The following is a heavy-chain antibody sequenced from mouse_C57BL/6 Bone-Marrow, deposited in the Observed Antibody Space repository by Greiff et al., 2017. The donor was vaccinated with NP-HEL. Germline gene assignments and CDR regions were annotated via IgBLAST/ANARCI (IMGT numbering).Heavy chain of an antibody. CDR1: GFNIKDDY. CDR2: IDPENGDT. CDR3: STGYCGSSVYYFDY. J-gene: IGHJ2*01. V-gene: IGHV14-4*01. D-gene: IGHD1-1*01. Sequence: EVKLVESGAELVRPGASVKLSCTASGFNIKDDYMHWVKQRPEQGLEWIGWIDPENGDTEYASKFQGKATITADTSSNTAYLQLSSLTSEDTAVYYCSTGYCGSSVYYFDYWGQGTTLTVSS.